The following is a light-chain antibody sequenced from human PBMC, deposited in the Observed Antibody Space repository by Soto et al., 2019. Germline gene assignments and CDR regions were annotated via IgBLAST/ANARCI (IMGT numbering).Light chain of an antibody. V-gene: IGKV1-39*01. CDR2: ATS. CDR1: QNIRSY. CDR3: QQGYSSRWT. J-gene: IGKJ1*01. Sequence: DLQMTQSPSSLSASVGDRVTITCRASQNIRSYLNWYQQKPGEAPQLLIYATSSLQTGVPSRFSASGSGTDFSLVISDLQPEDSATYYCQQGYSSRWTSGRGTKVEI.